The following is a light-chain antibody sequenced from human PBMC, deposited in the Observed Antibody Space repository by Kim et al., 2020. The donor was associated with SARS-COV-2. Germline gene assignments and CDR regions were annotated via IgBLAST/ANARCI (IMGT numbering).Light chain of an antibody. Sequence: ELTQPPSASGTPGQRVTISCSGSSSNIGINTVNWYQQLPGTAPKVLIYNNNQRPSGVPDRFSGSKSGTSASLAITGLQSEDEADYYCAAWDDSLSGWVFGGGTQLTVL. V-gene: IGLV1-44*01. J-gene: IGLJ3*02. CDR2: NNN. CDR1: SSNIGINT. CDR3: AAWDDSLSGWV.